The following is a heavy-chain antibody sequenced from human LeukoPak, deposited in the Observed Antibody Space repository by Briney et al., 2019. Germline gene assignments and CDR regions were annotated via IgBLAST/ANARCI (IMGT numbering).Heavy chain of an antibody. CDR1: GFTFSTYS. V-gene: IGHV3-48*01. CDR3: VRGPRYSGYDYFDY. CDR2: ISSSLSSI. Sequence: GGSLRLSCAASGFTFSTYSMNWVRQAPGKGLEWVSYISSSLSSIYYADSVKSRFTISRDNAKNSLYLQMGSLRREDTAVYFCVRGPRYSGYDYFDYWGQGTLVTVSS. D-gene: IGHD5-12*01. J-gene: IGHJ4*02.